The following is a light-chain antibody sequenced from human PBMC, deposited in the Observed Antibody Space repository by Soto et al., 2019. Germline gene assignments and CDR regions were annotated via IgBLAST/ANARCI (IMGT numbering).Light chain of an antibody. J-gene: IGKJ2*01. CDR2: AAS. Sequence: IQLTQSPSSLPASVGDRVTITCRASQGITTYLAWYQQKPGKAPKLLIYAASALQSGVPSRFSGSGSGTDFTLTISSLQPEDFATYDGLQINSYPYTFGQGTKLEIK. CDR1: QGITTY. V-gene: IGKV1-9*01. CDR3: LQINSYPYT.